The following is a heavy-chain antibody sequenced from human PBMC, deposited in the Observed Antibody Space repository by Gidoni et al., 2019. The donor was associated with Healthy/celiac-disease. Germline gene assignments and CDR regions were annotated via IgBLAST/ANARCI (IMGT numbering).Heavy chain of an antibody. J-gene: IGHJ4*02. D-gene: IGHD2-21*02. CDR1: GGSFSGYS. Sequence: QVQLQQSGAGLLKPSETLSLTCAVYGGSFSGYSWSWIRQPRGKGLEWIGEINHGGSPNYNPSLKSRVTISVDTSKNQFSLKLSSVTAADTAVYYCAGTYCGGDCYFGTTILLSDYWGQGTLVTVSS. CDR3: AGTYCGGDCYFGTTILLSDY. CDR2: INHGGSP. V-gene: IGHV4-34*01.